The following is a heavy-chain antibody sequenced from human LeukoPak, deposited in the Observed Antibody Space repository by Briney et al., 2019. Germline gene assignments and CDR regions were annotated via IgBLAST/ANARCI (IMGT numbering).Heavy chain of an antibody. CDR1: GGSISSGGYY. J-gene: IGHJ4*02. CDR3: ARVSFGRVIVRPRTFDY. V-gene: IGHV4-31*03. D-gene: IGHD3-16*02. CDR2: IYYSGST. Sequence: SETLSLTCTVSGGSISSGGYYWSWIRQHPGKGLEWIGYIYYSGSTYYNPSLKSRVTISVDTSKNQFSLKLSSVTAADTAVYYCARVSFGRVIVRPRTFDYWGQGTLVTVSS.